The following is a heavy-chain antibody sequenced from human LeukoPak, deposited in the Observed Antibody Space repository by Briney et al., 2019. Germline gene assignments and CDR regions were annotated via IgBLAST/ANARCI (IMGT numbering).Heavy chain of an antibody. CDR2: ISVSSGTT. V-gene: IGHV1-18*01. D-gene: IGHD6-25*01. J-gene: IGHJ4*02. CDR3: TRDVSRGYMDL. CDR1: GYTFTDYG. Sequence: ASVKVSCKASGYTFTDYGVTWVRQAPGQGLEWMGWISVSSGTTTYAEGFQGRLTISTDSSTGTAYMEIRSLRPDDTAVYFCTRDVSRGYMDLWGQGSLVTVAP.